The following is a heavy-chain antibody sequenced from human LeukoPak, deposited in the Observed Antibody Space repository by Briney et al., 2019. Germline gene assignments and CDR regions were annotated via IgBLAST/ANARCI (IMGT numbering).Heavy chain of an antibody. CDR3: APSRGAMVAFDY. D-gene: IGHD5-18*01. CDR1: GFSLSTSGVG. Sequence: SGPTLVKPTQTLTPTCNFSGFSLSTSGVGVGWIRQPPEKALEWLALIYWNDDKRYSPSLKSRLTITKDTSKNQVVLTMTSMDPVDTATYYCAPSRGAMVAFDYWGQGTLVTVSS. V-gene: IGHV2-5*01. J-gene: IGHJ4*02. CDR2: IYWNDDK.